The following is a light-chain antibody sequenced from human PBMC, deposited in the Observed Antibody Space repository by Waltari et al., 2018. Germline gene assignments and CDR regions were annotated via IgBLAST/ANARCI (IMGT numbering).Light chain of an antibody. CDR1: RSDICISDY. CDR3: TSHTTTSTLV. V-gene: IGLV2-14*01. CDR2: EVS. J-gene: IGLJ2*01. Sequence: QSALTQPASVSGSPGQSLTLSCTGTRSDICISDYVSWYQQHPGKAPKLIIYEVSDRPSGVSYRFSGSKSGNTASLTIFGLQPEDEADYHCTSHTTTSTLVFGGGTRLTVL.